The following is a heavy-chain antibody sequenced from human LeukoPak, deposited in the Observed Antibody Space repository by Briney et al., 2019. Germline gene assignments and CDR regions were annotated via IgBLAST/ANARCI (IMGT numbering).Heavy chain of an antibody. J-gene: IGHJ4*02. CDR1: GFTFSSYA. Sequence: PGGSLRLSCAASGFTFSSYAMSGVRQAPGKGLEWVSAISGSGGSTYYADSVKGRFTISRDNSKNTLYLQMNSLRAEDTAVYYCAKGSAAMVRGVISHWGQGTLVTVSS. CDR2: ISGSGGST. D-gene: IGHD3-10*01. CDR3: AKGSAAMVRGVISH. V-gene: IGHV3-23*01.